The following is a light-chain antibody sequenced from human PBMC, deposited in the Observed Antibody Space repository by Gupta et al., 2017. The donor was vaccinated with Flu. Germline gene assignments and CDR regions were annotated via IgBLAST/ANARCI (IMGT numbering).Light chain of an antibody. Sequence: DVVMTQSPLSLPVTLGQPSSISCRSSQGLVYSDGNTYLHWFQQRPGQSPRRLIYKGSYRDSGVPDRFRGSGAGTDLTLKISRVEGEDVGIYFCIQGSHWPWAFGEGTTVEIK. CDR3: IQGSHWPWA. V-gene: IGKV2-30*01. CDR1: QGLVYSDGNTY. CDR2: KGS. J-gene: IGKJ1*01.